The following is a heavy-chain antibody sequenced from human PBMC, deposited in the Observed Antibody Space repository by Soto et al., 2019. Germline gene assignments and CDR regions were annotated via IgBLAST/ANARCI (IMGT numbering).Heavy chain of an antibody. CDR2: ISGSGGST. CDR1: GFTFSSYA. V-gene: IGHV3-23*01. Sequence: GGSLRLSCAASGFTFSSYAMGWVRQDPGKGLEWVSAISGSGGSTYYADSVKGRFTISRDNSKNTLYLQMNSLRAEDTAVYYCAKDRAGDYYDSSGFDYWGQGTLVTVSS. D-gene: IGHD3-22*01. J-gene: IGHJ4*02. CDR3: AKDRAGDYYDSSGFDY.